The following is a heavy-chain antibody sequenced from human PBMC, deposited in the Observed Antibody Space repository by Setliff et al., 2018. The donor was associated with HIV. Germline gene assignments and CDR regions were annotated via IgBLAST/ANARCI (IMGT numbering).Heavy chain of an antibody. CDR1: GYSFTNYW. V-gene: IGHV5-51*01. CDR2: MYPGDSDT. Sequence: PGESLKISCQGSGYSFTNYWIGWVRQMPGKGLEWMGIMYPGDSDTRYSPSFEGQVTMSADKSINTAYLQWNSLKASDTAMYYCARQPTDTSGYNNWFDSWGQGTLVTVSS. J-gene: IGHJ5*01. D-gene: IGHD3-3*01. CDR3: ARQPTDTSGYNNWFDS.